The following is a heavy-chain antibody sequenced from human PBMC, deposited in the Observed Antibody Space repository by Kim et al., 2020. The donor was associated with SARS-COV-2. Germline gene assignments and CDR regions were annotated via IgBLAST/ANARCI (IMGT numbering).Heavy chain of an antibody. CDR2: GT. J-gene: IGHJ4*02. D-gene: IGHD6-13*01. CDR3: ARDVAAASDY. V-gene: IGHV1-2*02. Sequence: GTNYAQKFQGRVTMTRDTSISTADMELSRLGSDDTAVYYCARDVAAASDYWGQGTLVTVSS.